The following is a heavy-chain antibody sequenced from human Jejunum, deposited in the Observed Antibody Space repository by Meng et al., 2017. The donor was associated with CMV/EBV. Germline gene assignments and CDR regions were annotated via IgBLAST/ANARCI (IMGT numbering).Heavy chain of an antibody. CDR2: IYPNGNT. J-gene: IGHJ5*02. V-gene: IGHV4-4*07. D-gene: IGHD5-18*01. CDR3: ARDAPPNNYGWFDP. Sequence: QVNLQRSGPGLVKPSETLSITCTVSGGSISSYYWSWIRQPAGKGLEWIGRIYPNGNTNYNPSLKRRVTMSIDTSKNQFSLKLTSVTAADTAVYYCARDAPPNNYGWFDPWGQGTLVTVSS. CDR1: GGSISSYY.